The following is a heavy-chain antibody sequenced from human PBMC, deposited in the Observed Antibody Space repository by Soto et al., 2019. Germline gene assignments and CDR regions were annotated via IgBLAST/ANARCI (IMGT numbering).Heavy chain of an antibody. CDR1: GGSSSGYY. CDR3: ESNSGYYCC. J-gene: IGHJ4*02. CDR2: INHSGST. V-gene: IGHV4-34*01. D-gene: IGHD3-3*01. Sequence: LSLTCAVYGGSSSGYYWMWIRHPPGKGLEWIGEINHSGSTNYNPPLKSRVTISVDTSKNQYSLRLSSVPAAGTAVYYCESNSGYYCCWGQGTLVTVSS.